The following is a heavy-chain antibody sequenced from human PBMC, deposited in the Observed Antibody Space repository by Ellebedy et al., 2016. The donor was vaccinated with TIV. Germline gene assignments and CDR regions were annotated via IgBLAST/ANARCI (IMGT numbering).Heavy chain of an antibody. J-gene: IGHJ6*02. CDR2: IVVGSGNT. CDR1: GFTSTHSA. Sequence: SVKVSXKASGFTSTHSAVQWVRQARGQRLEWIGWIVVGSGNTNYAQKFQERVTITRDMSTSTANMELSSLRSEDTAVYYCAAVADYYGMDVWGQGTTVTVSS. V-gene: IGHV1-58*01. CDR3: AAVADYYGMDV. D-gene: IGHD3-10*01.